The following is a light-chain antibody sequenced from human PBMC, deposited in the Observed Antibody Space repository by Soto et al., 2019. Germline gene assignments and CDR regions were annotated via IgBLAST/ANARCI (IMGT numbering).Light chain of an antibody. CDR3: QHYVNLPPFT. CDR2: GAS. CDR1: QDIRTS. J-gene: IGKJ3*01. V-gene: IGKV1-33*01. Sequence: DLQMTQSPSSLSASVGARVSITCQASQDIRTSLSWFQQKPGRAPKLLIYGASNLETGVPSRFRGSGSGTDFTFTISSLQPEDIATYYCQHYVNLPPFTFGPGTKVDIK.